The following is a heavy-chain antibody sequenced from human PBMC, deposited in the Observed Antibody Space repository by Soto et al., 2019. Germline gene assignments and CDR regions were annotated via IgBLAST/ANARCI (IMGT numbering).Heavy chain of an antibody. Sequence: QLQLQESGPGLVKPSETLSLTCTVSGGSISSSSSYWGWIRQPPGKGREWIGYIYYSGSANYNPSLKGRVAMSVDTSKSQFAKKLISVTAEGTAVYYCARQSCGAATVTSVINWFDPCGQGALVTVSS. CDR3: ARQSCGAATVTSVINWFDP. CDR2: IYYSGSA. J-gene: IGHJ5*02. D-gene: IGHD4-17*01. CDR1: GGSISSSSSY. V-gene: IGHV4-39*01.